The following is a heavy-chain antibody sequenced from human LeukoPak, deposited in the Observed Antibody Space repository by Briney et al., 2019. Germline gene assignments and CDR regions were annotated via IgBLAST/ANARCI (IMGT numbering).Heavy chain of an antibody. CDR1: GFTFDDYA. J-gene: IGHJ4*02. D-gene: IGHD6-19*01. V-gene: IGHV3-9*01. CDR3: AKDDGSGEFDY. Sequence: GRSLRLSCAASGFTFDDYAMHWVRQAPGKGLEWVSGISWNSGSIGYADSVKGRFTISRDNAKNSLYLQMNSLRAEDTALYYCAKDDGSGEFDYWGQGTLVTVSS. CDR2: ISWNSGSI.